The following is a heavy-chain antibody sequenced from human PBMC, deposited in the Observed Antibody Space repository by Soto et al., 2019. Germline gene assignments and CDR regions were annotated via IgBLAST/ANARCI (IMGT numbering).Heavy chain of an antibody. CDR2: MNPNSGNT. J-gene: IGHJ4*02. V-gene: IGHV1-8*01. Sequence: ASVKVSCKASGYTFTSYDINWVRQATGQGLEWMGWMNPNSGNTGYAQKFQGRVTMTRNTSISTAYMELSSLRAEDTAVYYCARGWLLGGWPDYRGQGTLVTVSS. CDR1: GYTFTSYD. CDR3: ARGWLLGGWPDY. D-gene: IGHD6-19*01.